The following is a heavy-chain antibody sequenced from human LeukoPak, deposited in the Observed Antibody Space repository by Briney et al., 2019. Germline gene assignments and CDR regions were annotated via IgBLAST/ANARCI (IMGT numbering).Heavy chain of an antibody. Sequence: GASVKVSCKVSGYTLTELSMHWVRQAPGKGLEWMGGFDPEDGETIYAQKFQGRVTMTTDTSTSTAYMELRSLRSDDTAVYYCATGRVPAAFDIWGQGTMVTVSS. CDR1: GYTLTELS. J-gene: IGHJ3*02. CDR3: ATGRVPAAFDI. D-gene: IGHD1-1*01. V-gene: IGHV1-24*01. CDR2: FDPEDGET.